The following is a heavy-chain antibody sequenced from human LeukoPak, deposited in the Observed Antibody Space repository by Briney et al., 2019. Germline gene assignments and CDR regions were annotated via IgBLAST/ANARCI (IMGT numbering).Heavy chain of an antibody. V-gene: IGHV3-74*01. Sequence: PGGSLRLSCAASGCTFSNYWLHWVRQAPGKGLVWVSRINIDGATTTYADSVRGRFTVSRDNAQNTLWLQMNSLRAEDTALYYCARETAVSGGIFFDYWGQGTLVTVCS. CDR3: ARETAVSGGIFFDY. CDR1: GCTFSNYW. D-gene: IGHD3-9*01. CDR2: INIDGATT. J-gene: IGHJ4*02.